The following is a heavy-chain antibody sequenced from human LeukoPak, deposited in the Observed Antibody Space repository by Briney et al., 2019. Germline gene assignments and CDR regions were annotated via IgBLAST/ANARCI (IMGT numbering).Heavy chain of an antibody. CDR2: IYHSGST. CDR3: ARGTERASWFDP. CDR1: GGSISSGGYS. V-gene: IGHV4-30-2*01. J-gene: IGHJ5*02. D-gene: IGHD1-1*01. Sequence: SETLSLTYAASGGSISSGGYSWSWIRQPPGKGLEWIGYIYHSGSTYYSPSLKSRVTISVDRSKNQFSLKLSSVTAADTAVYCCARGTERASWFDPWGQGTLVTVSS.